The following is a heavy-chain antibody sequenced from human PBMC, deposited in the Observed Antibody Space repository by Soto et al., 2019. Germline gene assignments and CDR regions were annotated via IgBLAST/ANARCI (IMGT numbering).Heavy chain of an antibody. CDR2: AYYRSQWYY. D-gene: IGHD2-21*02. CDR1: GDSVSSNSAA. V-gene: IGHV6-1*01. Sequence: SQTLSLTCAISGDSVSSNSAAWNWIRQSPSRGLEWLGRAYYRSQWYYDSAVSVRSRITVSPDTSKNQFSLQLNSVTPEDTAVYYCTKQKGDSRPYNGMDVWGQGTTDTVSS. J-gene: IGHJ6*02. CDR3: TKQKGDSRPYNGMDV.